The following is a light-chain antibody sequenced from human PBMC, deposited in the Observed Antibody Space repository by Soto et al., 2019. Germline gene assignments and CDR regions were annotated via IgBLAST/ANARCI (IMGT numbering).Light chain of an antibody. CDR1: SSDVGGYNY. CDR3: SSYAGNNKMV. V-gene: IGLV2-8*01. Sequence: QSALTQPPSASGSPGQSVTISCTGTSSDVGGYNYVSWYQQHPGKAPKLLIYGVSKRPSGVPDRFSGSKSGNTASLTVSGLQAEDEADYYCSSYAGNNKMVFGGGTKLTVL. CDR2: GVS. J-gene: IGLJ2*01.